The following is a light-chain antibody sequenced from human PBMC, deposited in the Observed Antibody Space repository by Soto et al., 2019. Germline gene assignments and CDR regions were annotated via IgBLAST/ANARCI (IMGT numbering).Light chain of an antibody. CDR1: QDIDNS. CDR2: GAS. V-gene: IGKV1-33*01. CDR3: QQYRNLPRT. J-gene: IGKJ2*01. Sequence: DIHMTQSPSSLSASVGDRVTITCQASQDIDNSLNWYQQKPGRAPKLLIYGASDLEAGVPSRFRRTGSGTDFTFTISSLQPEDIATYYCQQYRNLPRTFGQGTKLDI.